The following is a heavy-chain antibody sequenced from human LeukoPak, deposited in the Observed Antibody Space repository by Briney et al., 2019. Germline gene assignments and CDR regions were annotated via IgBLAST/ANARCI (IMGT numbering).Heavy chain of an antibody. CDR1: GGSISSSNW. CDR2: IYHSGST. Sequence: SETLSLTCAASGGSISSSNWWSWVRQPPGKGLEWIGEIYHSGSTNYNPSLKSRVTISVDKSKNQFSLKLSSVTAADTAVYYCARDKGLRLGSHGMDVWGQGTTVTVSS. CDR3: ARDKGLRLGSHGMDV. J-gene: IGHJ6*02. D-gene: IGHD3-16*01. V-gene: IGHV4-4*02.